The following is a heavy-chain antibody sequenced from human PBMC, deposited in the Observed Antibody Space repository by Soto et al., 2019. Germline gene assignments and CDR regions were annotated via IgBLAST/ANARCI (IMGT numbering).Heavy chain of an antibody. CDR1: GGSISSGGYS. CDR2: IYHSGST. V-gene: IGHV4-30-2*01. J-gene: IGHJ3*02. CDR3: ARAPLARSTRIFGGAGAFDI. D-gene: IGHD3-3*02. Sequence: SETLSLTCAVSGGSISSGGYSWSWIRQPPGKGLEWIGYIYHSGSTYYNPSLKSRVTISVDRPKNQFSLKLSSVTAADTVVYYCARAPLARSTRIFGGAGAFDIWGKGTMVTV.